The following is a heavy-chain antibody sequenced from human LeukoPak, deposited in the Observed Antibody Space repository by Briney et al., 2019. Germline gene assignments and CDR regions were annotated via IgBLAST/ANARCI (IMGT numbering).Heavy chain of an antibody. V-gene: IGHV4-34*01. CDR1: GGSFSGYY. Sequence: SETLSLTCAVYGGSFSGYYWSWIRQPPGKGLEWIGEINHSGGTNYNPSLKSRVTISVDTSKNQFSLKLSSVIAADTAVYYCASPAAAGTSYYNWFDPWGQGTLVTVSS. CDR3: ASPAAAGTSYYNWFDP. CDR2: INHSGGT. J-gene: IGHJ5*02. D-gene: IGHD6-13*01.